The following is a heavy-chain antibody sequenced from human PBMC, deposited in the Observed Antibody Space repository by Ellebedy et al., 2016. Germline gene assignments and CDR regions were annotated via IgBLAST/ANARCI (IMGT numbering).Heavy chain of an antibody. CDR2: IYYSGST. V-gene: IGHV4-30-4*01. J-gene: IGHJ4*02. D-gene: IGHD5-18*01. Sequence: SETLSLTXTVSDGSISSGDYYWSWIRQPPGKGLEWIGYIYYSGSTYYNPSLKSRVTISVDTSKNQFSLKLSSVTAADTAVYYCARDAFLPDTAMDNGAYYFDYWGQGTLVTVSS. CDR1: DGSISSGDYY. CDR3: ARDAFLPDTAMDNGAYYFDY.